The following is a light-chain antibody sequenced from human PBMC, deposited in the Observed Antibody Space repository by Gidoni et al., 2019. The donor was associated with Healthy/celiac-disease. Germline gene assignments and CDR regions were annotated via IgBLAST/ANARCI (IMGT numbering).Light chain of an antibody. CDR2: DAS. V-gene: IGKV1-5*01. CDR1: QRISSW. J-gene: IGKJ1*01. Sequence: DIQMSQSTSTLSASVGDRVTITCRASQRISSWLAWYQQKPGKAPKLLIYDASSLESGVPSRFSGSGSGTEFTLTISSLQPDDFATYYCQQYNSYPQTFGQGTKVEIK. CDR3: QQYNSYPQT.